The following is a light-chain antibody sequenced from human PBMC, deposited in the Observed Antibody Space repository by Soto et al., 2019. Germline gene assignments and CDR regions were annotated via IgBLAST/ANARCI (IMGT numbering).Light chain of an antibody. CDR3: QQYNNWQYT. CDR1: QSVSSY. Sequence: EVVLTQSPVTLSLSPGERATLSCRASQSVSSYLAWYQQKPGQAPRLLIYDASNRATGIPARFSGSGSGTDFTLTISSLEPEDFAVYYCQQYNNWQYTFGQGTKLEIK. V-gene: IGKV3-11*01. CDR2: DAS. J-gene: IGKJ2*01.